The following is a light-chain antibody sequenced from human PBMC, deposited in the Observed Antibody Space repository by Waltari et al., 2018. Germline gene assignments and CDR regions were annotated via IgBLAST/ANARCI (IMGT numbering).Light chain of an antibody. CDR1: SSTLGSNT. CDR2: SNN. CDR3: AAWDDSLNGPFRV. Sequence: QSVLTQPPSASGTPGQRVTISCSGSSSTLGSNTVTWYQQLPGTAPKLLIYSNNQRPSGVPDRFAGSKSGTSASLAISGLQSEDEADYYCAAWDDSLNGPFRVFGTGTKVTVL. V-gene: IGLV1-44*01. J-gene: IGLJ1*01.